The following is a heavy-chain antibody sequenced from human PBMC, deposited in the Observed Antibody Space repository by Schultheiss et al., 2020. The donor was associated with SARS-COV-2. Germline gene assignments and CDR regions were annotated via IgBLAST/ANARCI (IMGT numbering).Heavy chain of an antibody. CDR3: AKVEVVPAAIFLRASGDYGMDV. CDR1: GFTFSSYA. CDR2: ISGSGGST. Sequence: AGSLRLSCAASGFTFSSYAMSWVRQAPGKGLEWVSAISGSGGSTYYADSVKGRFTISRDNSKNTLYLQMNSLRAEDTAVYYCAKVEVVPAAIFLRASGDYGMDVWGQGTTVTVSS. V-gene: IGHV3-23*01. J-gene: IGHJ6*02. D-gene: IGHD2-2*01.